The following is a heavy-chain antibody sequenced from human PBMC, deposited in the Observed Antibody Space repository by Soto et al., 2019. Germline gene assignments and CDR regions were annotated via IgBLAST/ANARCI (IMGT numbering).Heavy chain of an antibody. J-gene: IGHJ4*02. CDR1: GFIFGSYG. CDR3: ARESEDLTSNFDY. V-gene: IGHV3-21*06. CDR2: ISSDTNNI. Sequence: GGSLRLSCTASGFIFGSYGMHWVRQAPGKGLEWVASISSDTNNIYYGDSVKGRFTISRDNAKNSLYLEMNSLRAEDTAVYYCARESEDLTSNFDYWGQGTLVTVSS.